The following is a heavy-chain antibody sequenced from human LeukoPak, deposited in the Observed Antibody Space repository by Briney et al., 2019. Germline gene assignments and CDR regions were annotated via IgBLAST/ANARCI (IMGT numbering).Heavy chain of an antibody. CDR1: GFTFSSYG. V-gene: IGHV3-33*01. CDR2: IWYDGSNK. CDR3: ARDPAMVRGVITDY. D-gene: IGHD3-10*01. J-gene: IGHJ4*02. Sequence: PGGSLRLSCAASGFTFSSYGMHWVRQAPGKGLEWVAVIWYDGSNKYYADSVKGRFTISRDNSKNTLYLQMNSLRAEDTAVYYCARDPAMVRGVITDYWGQGTLVTVSS.